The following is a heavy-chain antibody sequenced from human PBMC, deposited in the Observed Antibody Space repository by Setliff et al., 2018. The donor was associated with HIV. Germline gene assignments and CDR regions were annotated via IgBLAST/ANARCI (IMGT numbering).Heavy chain of an antibody. D-gene: IGHD6-13*01. J-gene: IGHJ3*02. CDR2: ISAYNGNT. CDR1: GYTFTSYS. Sequence: GASVKVSCKASGYTFTSYSISWVRQAPGQGLEWMGWISAYNGNTNYAQKLQGRVTMTTDTSTSTAYMELRSLRSDDTAVYYCARGADIAAAGQAKGGAFDIWGQGTMVTVSS. CDR3: ARGADIAAAGQAKGGAFDI. V-gene: IGHV1-18*01.